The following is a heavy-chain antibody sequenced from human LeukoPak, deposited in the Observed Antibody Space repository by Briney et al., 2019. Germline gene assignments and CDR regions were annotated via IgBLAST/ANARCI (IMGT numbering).Heavy chain of an antibody. D-gene: IGHD2-2*01. CDR2: IWYDGSNK. CDR3: AKESGYCSSTSCFADAFDI. J-gene: IGHJ3*02. CDR1: GFTFSSYS. Sequence: GGSLRLSCAASGFTFSSYSMNWVRQAPGKGLEWVAVIWYDGSNKYYADSMKGRLSISRDNSKNTLYLQMNSLRAEDTAVYYCAKESGYCSSTSCFADAFDIWGQGTMVTVSS. V-gene: IGHV3-33*06.